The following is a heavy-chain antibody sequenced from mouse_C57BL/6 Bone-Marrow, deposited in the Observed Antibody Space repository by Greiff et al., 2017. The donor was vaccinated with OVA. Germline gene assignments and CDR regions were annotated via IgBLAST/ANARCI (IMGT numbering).Heavy chain of an antibody. Sequence: QVQLQQPGAELVKPGASVKLSCKASGYTFTSYWMQWVKQRPGQGLEWIGEIDPSDSYTNYNQKFKGKATLTVDTSSSTAYMQLRSLTSEDSAVYYCARGGRWLPHWYFDVWGTGTTVTVSS. V-gene: IGHV1-50*01. CDR1: GYTFTSYW. J-gene: IGHJ1*03. D-gene: IGHD2-3*01. CDR3: ARGGRWLPHWYFDV. CDR2: IDPSDSYT.